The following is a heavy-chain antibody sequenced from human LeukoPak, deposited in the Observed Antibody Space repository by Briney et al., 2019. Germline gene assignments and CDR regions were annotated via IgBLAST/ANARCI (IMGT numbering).Heavy chain of an antibody. CDR2: IKQDGSEK. Sequence: PSETLSLTCTVSGGSISSSSYYWGWIRQAPGKGLEWVANIKQDGSEKYYVDSVKGRFTISRDNAKNSLYLQMNSLRAEDTAVYYCARHCSGGSCYRGWESWFDPWGQGTLVTVSS. J-gene: IGHJ5*02. CDR3: ARHCSGGSCYRGWESWFDP. CDR1: GGSISSSSYY. V-gene: IGHV3-7*01. D-gene: IGHD2-15*01.